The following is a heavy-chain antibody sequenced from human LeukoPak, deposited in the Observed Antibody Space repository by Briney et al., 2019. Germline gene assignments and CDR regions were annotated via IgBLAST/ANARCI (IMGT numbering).Heavy chain of an antibody. D-gene: IGHD2-21*02. CDR1: GGSISSYY. CDR2: IYYSGNT. Sequence: PSETLSLTCTVSGGSISSYYWSWIRQPPGKGLEWVGYIYYSGNTNYNPSLKSRVTISVDTSKNQFSLKLSSVTAADTAVYYCASAYCGGDCTPYWYFDLWGRGTLVTVSS. J-gene: IGHJ2*01. V-gene: IGHV4-59*08. CDR3: ASAYCGGDCTPYWYFDL.